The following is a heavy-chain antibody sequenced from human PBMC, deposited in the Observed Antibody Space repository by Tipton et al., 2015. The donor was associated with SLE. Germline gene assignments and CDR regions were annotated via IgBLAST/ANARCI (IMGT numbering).Heavy chain of an antibody. CDR2: IYYSGST. V-gene: IGHV4-31*03. Sequence: TLSLTCTVSGGSISSGGYHWSWIRQHPGKGLEWIGYIYYSGSTYYNPSLKSRVTISVDTSKNQFSLKLSSVTAADTAVYYCARGWGSWPYYFDYWGQGTLVTVSS. CDR3: ARGWGSWPYYFDY. J-gene: IGHJ4*02. D-gene: IGHD6-13*01. CDR1: GGSISSGGYH.